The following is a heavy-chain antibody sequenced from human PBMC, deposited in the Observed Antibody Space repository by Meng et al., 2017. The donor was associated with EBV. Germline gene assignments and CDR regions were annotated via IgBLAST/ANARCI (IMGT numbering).Heavy chain of an antibody. CDR3: AKEGIQLWSKFFDY. CDR2: ISYDGSNK. V-gene: IGHV3-30*18. D-gene: IGHD5-18*01. CDR1: GLTFSSYG. Sequence: GPLVESGGGLVRPGRSLRLPCAASGLTFSSYGMDWVRQAPGKGLEWVAVISYDGSNKYYSDSVKGRFTISRDNSKNTLYLQMNSLRAEDTAVYYCAKEGIQLWSKFFDYWGQGTLVTVSS. J-gene: IGHJ4*02.